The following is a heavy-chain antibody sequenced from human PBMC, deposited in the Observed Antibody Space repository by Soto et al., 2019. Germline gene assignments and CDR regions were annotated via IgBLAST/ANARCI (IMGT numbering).Heavy chain of an antibody. V-gene: IGHV4-61*01. CDR2: IYYSGST. CDR1: GGSVSSGSYY. CDR3: ARVNSYGYNRAFDI. Sequence: QVQLQESGPGLVKPSETLSLTCTVSGGSVSSGSYYWSWIRQPPGKGLEWIGYIYYSGSTNYNPSPKSRGTISVDTSKNQFSLKLSSVTAADTAVYYCARVNSYGYNRAFDIWGQGTMVTVSS. J-gene: IGHJ3*02. D-gene: IGHD5-18*01.